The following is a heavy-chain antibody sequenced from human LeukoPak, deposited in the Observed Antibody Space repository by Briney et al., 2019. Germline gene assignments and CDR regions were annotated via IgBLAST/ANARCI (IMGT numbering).Heavy chain of an antibody. J-gene: IGHJ4*02. CDR2: IWYDGSKK. CDR1: GFTFTSHG. V-gene: IGHV3-33*01. D-gene: IGHD3-10*01. CDR3: ARAVQGVTLDY. Sequence: GGSLRLSCAASGFTFTSHGMHWVRQAPGKGLEWVAIIWYDGSKKYYADSVKGRFTISRDDSKNTLYVQMNSLRVEDTAVYYCARAVQGVTLDYWGQGTLVTVSS.